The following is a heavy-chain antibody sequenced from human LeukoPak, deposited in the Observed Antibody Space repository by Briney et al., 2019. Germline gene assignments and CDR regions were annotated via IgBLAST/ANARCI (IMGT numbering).Heavy chain of an antibody. Sequence: PGGSLRLSCAASGFTFSSYGMHWVRQAPGKGLEWVSYITLSSSTIYYADSVKGRFTISRDNAKNSLYLQMNSLRAEDAAVYYCAKGGIAVAGTSYYYYMDVWGKGTTVTISS. J-gene: IGHJ6*03. CDR3: AKGGIAVAGTSYYYYMDV. V-gene: IGHV3-48*01. D-gene: IGHD6-19*01. CDR1: GFTFSSYG. CDR2: ITLSSSTI.